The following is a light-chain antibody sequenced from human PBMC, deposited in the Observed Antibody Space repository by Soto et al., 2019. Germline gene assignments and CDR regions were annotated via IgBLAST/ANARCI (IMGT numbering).Light chain of an antibody. V-gene: IGKV3-15*01. CDR1: QSVSSN. J-gene: IGKJ2*01. Sequence: EIVLTQSPATLSVSPGERATLSCRASQSVSSNLAWYQQKPGQAPRLLIYDASTRATGIPARFSGSTSGTEFTLTISSLQSEDFAVYYCQQYNNWPPLYTFGQGTKLEIK. CDR2: DAS. CDR3: QQYNNWPPLYT.